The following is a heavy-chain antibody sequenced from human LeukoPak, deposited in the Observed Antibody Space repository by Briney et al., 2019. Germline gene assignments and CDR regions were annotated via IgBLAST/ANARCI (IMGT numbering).Heavy chain of an antibody. D-gene: IGHD6-19*01. J-gene: IGHJ4*02. CDR2: SYYSGST. Sequence: ASETLSLTCTVSGDSISSSPYYWGWIRQPPGKGLEWIGKSYYSGSTYYNPSLKTRVNISVDTSKNQFSLRLTSVTAADTAVYYCARHASVDGNWPRPLDYWGQGSLVTVSS. CDR1: GDSISSSPYY. V-gene: IGHV4-39*01. CDR3: ARHASVDGNWPRPLDY.